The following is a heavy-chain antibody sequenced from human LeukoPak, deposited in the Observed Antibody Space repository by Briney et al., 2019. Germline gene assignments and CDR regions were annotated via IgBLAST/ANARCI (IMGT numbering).Heavy chain of an antibody. J-gene: IGHJ4*02. CDR1: GFTFYNYA. CDR2: ISGGGDIT. V-gene: IGHV3-23*01. CDR3: AKDRRGFYRPTDY. Sequence: GGSLRLSCAASGFTFYNYAMNWVRQAPGKGLEWVSGISGGGDITYYADSVKGRFTISRDYSKNTLYLQMDNLTAEDTAVYYCAKDRRGFYRPTDYWGQGTLVTVSS. D-gene: IGHD3-22*01.